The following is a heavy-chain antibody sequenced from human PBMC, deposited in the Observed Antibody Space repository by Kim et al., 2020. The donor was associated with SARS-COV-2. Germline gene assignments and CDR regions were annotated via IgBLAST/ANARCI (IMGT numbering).Heavy chain of an antibody. CDR1: GFTFSSYG. J-gene: IGHJ6*02. Sequence: GGSLRLSCAASGFTFSSYGMHWVRQAPGKGLVWVSRINSDGSSTSYADSVKGRFTISRDNAKNTLYLQMNSLRAEDTAVYYCARGPLVYYYDSSGYPGVWGQGTTVTVSS. CDR2: INSDGSST. V-gene: IGHV3-74*01. D-gene: IGHD3-22*01. CDR3: ARGPLVYYYDSSGYPGV.